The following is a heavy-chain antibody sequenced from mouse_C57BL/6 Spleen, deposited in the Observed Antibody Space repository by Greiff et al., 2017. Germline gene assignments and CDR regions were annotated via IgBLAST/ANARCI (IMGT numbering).Heavy chain of an antibody. CDR2: ISYDGSN. J-gene: IGHJ3*01. D-gene: IGHD1-1*01. V-gene: IGHV3-6*01. CDR1: GYSITSGYY. CDR3: ARGGYDGGFAY. Sequence: EVKLQESGPGLVKPSQSLSLTCSVTGYSITSGYYWNWIRQFPGNKLEWMGYISYDGSNNYNPSLKNRISITRDTSKNQFFLKLNSVTTEDTATYYCARGGYDGGFAYWGQGTLVTVSA.